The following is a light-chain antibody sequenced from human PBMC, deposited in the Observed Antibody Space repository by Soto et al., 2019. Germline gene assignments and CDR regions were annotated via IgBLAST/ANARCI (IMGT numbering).Light chain of an antibody. V-gene: IGLV2-14*03. CDR1: SSDVGGYNY. CDR3: SSYTTSSTVV. J-gene: IGLJ3*02. Sequence: QSALTQPASVSGSPGQSIAISCTGTSSDVGGYNYVSWYQQHPGKAPKLLIYDVTSRPSGVSDRFSGSKSGNTASLPISGLQAEDEADYYCSSYTTSSTVVFGGGTKLTVL. CDR2: DVT.